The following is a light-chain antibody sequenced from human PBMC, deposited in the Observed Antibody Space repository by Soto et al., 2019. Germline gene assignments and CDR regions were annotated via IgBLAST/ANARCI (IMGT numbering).Light chain of an antibody. CDR2: GAS. V-gene: IGKV3D-15*01. CDR3: HQYDSWT. Sequence: EIVMTQSPATLSVSPGARATLSCRASQSVSSNLAWYQQKPGQAPRLLIYGASSRATGIPDRFSGSGSGTDFTLTISRLEPEDFAVYYCHQYDSWTFGQGTKVDIK. J-gene: IGKJ1*01. CDR1: QSVSSN.